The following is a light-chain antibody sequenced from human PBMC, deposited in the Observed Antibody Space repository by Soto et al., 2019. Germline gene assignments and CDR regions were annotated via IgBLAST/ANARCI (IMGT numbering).Light chain of an antibody. CDR3: QQHNNWPST. CDR2: GAS. J-gene: IGKJ1*01. CDR1: QSVTNN. V-gene: IGKV3-15*01. Sequence: EIVMTHSPATLAVSPCERATLSSRASQSVTNNLAWYQQKPGQAPRLLIYGASSRATGIPARFSGSGSGTEFTLTISSLQSEDFAVYYCQQHNNWPSTFGQGTKVDIK.